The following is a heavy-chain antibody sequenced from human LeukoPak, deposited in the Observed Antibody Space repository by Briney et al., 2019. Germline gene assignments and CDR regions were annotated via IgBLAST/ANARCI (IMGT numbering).Heavy chain of an antibody. D-gene: IGHD3-22*01. CDR1: GGTFSSYA. CDR3: AREEANYFDSSGTTH. Sequence: SVKVSCKASGGTFSSYAISWVRPAPGQGLEWMGRIIPILGIANYAQKFQGRVTITADKSTSTAYMELSSLRSEDTAVYYCAREEANYFDSSGTTHWGQGTLVTVSS. V-gene: IGHV1-69*04. J-gene: IGHJ4*02. CDR2: IIPILGIA.